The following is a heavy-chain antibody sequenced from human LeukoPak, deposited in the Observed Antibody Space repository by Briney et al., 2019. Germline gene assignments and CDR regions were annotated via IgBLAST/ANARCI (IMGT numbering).Heavy chain of an antibody. CDR3: ARDQLSKSGWYDYYYGMDV. CDR1: GYTFTSYG. Sequence: ASVKVSCKASGYTFTSYGISWVRQAPGQGLEWMGWISAYNGNTNYAQKLQGRVTMTTDTSTSTAYMELRSLRSDDTAVYYCARDQLSKSGWYDYYYGMDVWGKGTTVTVSS. V-gene: IGHV1-18*01. D-gene: IGHD6-19*01. CDR2: ISAYNGNT. J-gene: IGHJ6*04.